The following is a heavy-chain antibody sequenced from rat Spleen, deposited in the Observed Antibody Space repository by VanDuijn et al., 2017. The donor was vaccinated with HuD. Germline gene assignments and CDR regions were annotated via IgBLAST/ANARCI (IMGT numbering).Heavy chain of an antibody. J-gene: IGHJ3*01. Sequence: QVQLKESGPGLVQPSQTLSLTCTVSGFSLTSDGVSWVRQPPGKGLEWMGGIWDDGSTNYNSALKSRLSISRDPSKSQVLLKMNSLQTEDTAMYFCARSAKYYYDGSYYYVHFDYWGQGTLVTVSS. CDR2: IWDDGST. D-gene: IGHD1-12*02. V-gene: IGHV2-16*01. CDR3: ARSAKYYYDGSYYYVHFDY. CDR1: GFSLTSDG.